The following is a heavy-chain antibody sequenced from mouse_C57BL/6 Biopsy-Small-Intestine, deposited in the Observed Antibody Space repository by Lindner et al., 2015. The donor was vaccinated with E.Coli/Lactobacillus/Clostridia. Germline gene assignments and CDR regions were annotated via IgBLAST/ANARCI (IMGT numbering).Heavy chain of an antibody. D-gene: IGHD2-12*01. CDR3: AIYDRDDAIDY. V-gene: IGHV1-55*01. CDR2: VYPGSASS. Sequence: VQLQESGAELVKPGTSVKMSCKASGYTFTSYWITWVKQRPGQGLEWIGDVYPGSASSNYNEKFKSKATLTVDTSSSTAYMQLSSLTSEDSAVYYCAIYDRDDAIDYWGQGTSVTVSS. CDR1: GYTFTSYW. J-gene: IGHJ4*01.